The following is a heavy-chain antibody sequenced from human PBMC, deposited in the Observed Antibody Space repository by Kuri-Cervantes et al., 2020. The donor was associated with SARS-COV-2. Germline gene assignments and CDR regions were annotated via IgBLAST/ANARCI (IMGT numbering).Heavy chain of an antibody. CDR1: GFTFSDYY. V-gene: IGHV3-73*01. J-gene: IGHJ4*02. CDR3: TTLIDY. Sequence: LSLTCAASGFTFSDYYMSWVRQGSGKGLEWVGRVRGKANNYATAYAASVKGRFTISRDDSKNMAYLQMNSLKTEDTAVYYCTTLIDYWGQGALVTVSS. CDR2: VRGKANNYAT.